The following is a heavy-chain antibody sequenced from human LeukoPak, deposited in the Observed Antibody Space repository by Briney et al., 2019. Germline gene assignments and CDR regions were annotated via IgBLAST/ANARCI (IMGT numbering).Heavy chain of an antibody. V-gene: IGHV3-30*02. CDR2: IRYGSNK. D-gene: IGHD3-10*01. CDR1: GFTFSSYG. CDR3: AKLLGSNWFDP. J-gene: IGHJ5*02. Sequence: GGSLRLSCAASGFTFSSYGMHWVRQAPGKGLEWVAFIRYGSNKYYADSVKGRFTISRDNSKNTLYLQMNSLRAEDTAVYYCAKLLGSNWFDPWGQGTLVTVSS.